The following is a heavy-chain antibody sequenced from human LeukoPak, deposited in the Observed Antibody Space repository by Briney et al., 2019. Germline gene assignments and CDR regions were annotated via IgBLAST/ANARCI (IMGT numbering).Heavy chain of an antibody. V-gene: IGHV1-24*01. J-gene: IGHJ3*02. CDR1: GYTLTELS. CDR2: FDPEDGET. D-gene: IGHD7-27*01. Sequence: GASVKVSCKVSGYTLTELSMHWVRQAPGKGLEWMGGFDPEDGETIYAQKFQGRVTMTEDTSTDTAYMELSSLRSEDTAVYYCATDNWGYDAFDIWGQGTMVTVSS. CDR3: ATDNWGYDAFDI.